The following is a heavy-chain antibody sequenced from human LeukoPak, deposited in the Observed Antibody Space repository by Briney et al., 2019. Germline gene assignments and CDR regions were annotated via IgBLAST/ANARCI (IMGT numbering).Heavy chain of an antibody. CDR3: ARRAAAVVGNNNFEP. J-gene: IGHJ5*02. CDR2: IGGSGGNT. CDR1: GFTFTDYL. D-gene: IGHD6-19*01. V-gene: IGHV3-23*01. Sequence: GGSLRLSCVASGFTFTDYLMNWVRQAPGKGLEWVSTIGGSGGNTFFADSVKGRFTISRDNSKNTLYLQMNSLRAEDTAVYYCARRAAAVVGNNNFEPWGQGTLVTVS.